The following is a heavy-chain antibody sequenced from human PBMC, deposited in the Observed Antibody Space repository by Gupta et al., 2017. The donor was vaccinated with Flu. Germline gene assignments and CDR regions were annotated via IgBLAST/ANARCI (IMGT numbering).Heavy chain of an antibody. V-gene: IGHV3-33*01. CDR2: IWYDGSNK. CDR1: GFTFSSYG. J-gene: IGHJ4*02. D-gene: IGHD3-22*01. CDR3: ARSITMIVVVPGY. Sequence: QVQLVESGGGVVQPGRSLRLSCAASGFTFSSYGMHRVRQAPGKGLEWVAVIWYDGSNKYYADSVKGRFTISRDNSKNTLYLQMNSLRAEDTAVYYCARSITMIVVVPGYWGQGTLVTVSS.